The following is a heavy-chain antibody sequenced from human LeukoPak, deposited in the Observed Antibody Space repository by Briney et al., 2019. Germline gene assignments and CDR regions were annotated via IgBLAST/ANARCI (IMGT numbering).Heavy chain of an antibody. Sequence: PSETLSLTCAVYGGSFSGYYWSWIRQPPGKGLEWIGEINHSGSTNYNPSLKSRVTISVDTSKNQFSLTLSSVTAADTAVYYCARGGGSSSYYYGMDVWGQGTTVTVSS. CDR3: ARGGGSSSYYYGMDV. J-gene: IGHJ6*02. CDR2: INHSGST. V-gene: IGHV4-34*01. D-gene: IGHD2-2*01. CDR1: GGSFSGYY.